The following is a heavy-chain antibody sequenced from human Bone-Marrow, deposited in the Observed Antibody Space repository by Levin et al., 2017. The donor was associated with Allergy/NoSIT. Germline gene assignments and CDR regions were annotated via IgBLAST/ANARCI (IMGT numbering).Heavy chain of an antibody. CDR3: ARPQPVAGKNGRAFDI. Sequence: RGESLKISCKGSGYSFTSYWIGWVRQMPGKGLEWMGIIYPGDSDTRYSPSFQGQVTISADKSISTAYLQWSSLKASDTAMYYCARPQPVAGKNGRAFDIWGKGTMVTVSS. V-gene: IGHV5-51*01. CDR2: IYPGDSDT. CDR1: GYSFTSYW. J-gene: IGHJ3*02. D-gene: IGHD6-19*01.